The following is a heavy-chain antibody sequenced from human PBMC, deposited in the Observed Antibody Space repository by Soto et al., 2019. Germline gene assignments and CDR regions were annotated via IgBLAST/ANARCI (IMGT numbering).Heavy chain of an antibody. Sequence: HPSGSLRLSSAASGFTFSSYGMHWVRQAPGKGLEWVAVISYDGSNKYYADSVKGRFTISRDNSKNTLYLQMSSLRAEDTAVYYCAKGAKGSSRDYYGSGSYYIPSYYYYGMDVWGQGTTVTVSS. CDR1: GFTFSSYG. V-gene: IGHV3-30*18. J-gene: IGHJ6*02. CDR3: AKGAKGSSRDYYGSGSYYIPSYYYYGMDV. CDR2: ISYDGSNK. D-gene: IGHD3-10*01.